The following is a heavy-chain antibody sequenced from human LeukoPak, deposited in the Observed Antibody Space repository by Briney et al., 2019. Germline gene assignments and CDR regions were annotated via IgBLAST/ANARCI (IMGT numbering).Heavy chain of an antibody. CDR3: TTDRGIASHPLFDF. V-gene: IGHV3-15*01. CDR1: GFSFTNAW. J-gene: IGHJ4*02. CDR2: IKSKPDGGTT. D-gene: IGHD6-6*01. Sequence: GGSLRLSCAASGFSFTNAWMSWVRQAPGKGLEWVGRIKSKPDGGTTDYTAPVKDRLIISRDTSKNTLYLQMNNLNTEDTAVYYCTTDRGIASHPLFDFWGQGTLVTVSS.